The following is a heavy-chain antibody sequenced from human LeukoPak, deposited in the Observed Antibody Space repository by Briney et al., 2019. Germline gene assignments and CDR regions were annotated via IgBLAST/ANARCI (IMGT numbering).Heavy chain of an antibody. V-gene: IGHV3-48*03. CDR1: GFTFSGFE. J-gene: IGHJ4*02. CDR2: ISSSGATI. Sequence: GGSLRLSCAASGFTFSGFEMNWVRQAPGKGLEWVSYISSSGATINYADSVTGRFTISRDDAKNSLYLQMNSLRVEDTAVYYCARRFDCWGQGTLVTVSS. CDR3: ARRFDC.